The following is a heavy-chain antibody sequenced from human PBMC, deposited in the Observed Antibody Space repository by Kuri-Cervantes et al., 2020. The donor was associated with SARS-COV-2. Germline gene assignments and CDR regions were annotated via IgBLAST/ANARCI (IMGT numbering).Heavy chain of an antibody. V-gene: IGHV4-39*01. D-gene: IGHD1-26*01. CDR3: ARLGVGSDPNPDY. Sequence: GSLRLSCAVSGYSISSSSYFWGWIRQPPGKGLEWIGSIYYSGNTYYNPSLKSRVTISVDTSKNQFSLKLNSVTAADTAVYYCARLGVGSDPNPDYWGQGTLVTVSS. CDR2: IYYSGNT. J-gene: IGHJ4*02. CDR1: GYSISSSSYF.